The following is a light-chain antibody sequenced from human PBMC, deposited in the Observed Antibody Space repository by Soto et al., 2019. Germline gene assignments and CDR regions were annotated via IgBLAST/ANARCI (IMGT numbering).Light chain of an antibody. J-gene: IGKJ4*01. CDR1: QSIGTW. CDR2: KAS. V-gene: IGKV1-5*03. Sequence: DIQMTQSPSTLSASVGDRVTITCRASQSIGTWLAWYQERPGKAPKLLIYKASTLERGVPSRFSGSGSGTEFTLPISSLQPDDFATYYCQQYKSFSLTFGGGTRVEVK. CDR3: QQYKSFSLT.